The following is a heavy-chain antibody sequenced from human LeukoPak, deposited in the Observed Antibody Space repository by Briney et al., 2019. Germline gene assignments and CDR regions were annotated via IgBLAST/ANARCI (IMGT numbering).Heavy chain of an antibody. D-gene: IGHD1-26*01. Sequence: SETLSLTCTVSGGSISSYYWSWIRQPPGKGLEWIGYIYYSGSTNYNPSLKSRVTISVDTSKNQFSLKLSSVTAADTAVCYCARAPPSYRYYYYYMDVWGKGTTVTVSS. CDR3: ARAPPSYRYYYYYMDV. J-gene: IGHJ6*03. CDR1: GGSISSYY. CDR2: IYYSGST. V-gene: IGHV4-59*01.